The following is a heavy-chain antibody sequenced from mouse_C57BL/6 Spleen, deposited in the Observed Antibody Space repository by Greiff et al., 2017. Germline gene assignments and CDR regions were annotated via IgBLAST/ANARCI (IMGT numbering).Heavy chain of an antibody. CDR2: FYPGSGSI. J-gene: IGHJ1*03. CDR1: GYTFTEYT. V-gene: IGHV1-62-2*01. Sequence: VHLVESGAELVKPGASVKLSCKASGYTFTEYTIHWVKQRSGQGLEWIGWFYPGSGSIKYNEKFKDKATLTADKSSSTVYTELSRLTSEDSAVYFCARHEEDYGSSHWYFDVWGTGTTVTVSS. D-gene: IGHD1-1*01. CDR3: ARHEEDYGSSHWYFDV.